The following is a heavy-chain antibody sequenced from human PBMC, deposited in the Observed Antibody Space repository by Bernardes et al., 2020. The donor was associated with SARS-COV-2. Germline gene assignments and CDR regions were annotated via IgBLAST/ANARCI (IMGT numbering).Heavy chain of an antibody. D-gene: IGHD1-1*01. Sequence: TLSRTFTRSWCSVSTCAYDWSWILPPPGKGLEWIAYISYSGSINYNPSLRGRVTMSRDTSKNQFSLKLSSVTAADTAVYYCARWTTTSVYAMDVWGQGTTVTVAS. CDR3: ARWTTTSVYAMDV. CDR2: ISYSGSI. V-gene: IGHV4-61*08. J-gene: IGHJ6*02. CDR1: WCSVSTCAYD.